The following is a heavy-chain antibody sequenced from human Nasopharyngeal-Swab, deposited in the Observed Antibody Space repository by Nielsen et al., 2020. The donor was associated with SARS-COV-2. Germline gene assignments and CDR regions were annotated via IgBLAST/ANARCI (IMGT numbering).Heavy chain of an antibody. J-gene: IGHJ2*01. CDR2: ISGSGGST. V-gene: IGHV3-23*01. Sequence: GESLKISCAASGFTFSSYAMSLVRQAPGKGLEWVSAISGSGGSTYYADSVKGRFTISRDNSKNTLYLQMNSLRAEDTAVYYCAKVVRGYCGGDCPDWYFDLWGRGTLVTVSS. D-gene: IGHD2-21*02. CDR1: GFTFSSYA. CDR3: AKVVRGYCGGDCPDWYFDL.